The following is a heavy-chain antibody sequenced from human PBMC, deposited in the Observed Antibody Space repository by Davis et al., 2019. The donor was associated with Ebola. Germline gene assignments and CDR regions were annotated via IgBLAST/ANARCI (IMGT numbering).Heavy chain of an antibody. J-gene: IGHJ3*02. CDR2: IYYSGST. CDR3: ARDGWADAFDI. CDR1: GTSIRPYY. V-gene: IGHV4-59*01. Sequence: SETLSLTCTVSGTSIRPYYWSWIRQPPGKGLEWIGYIYYSGSTNYNPSLKSRVTISVDTSKNQFSLKLSSVTAADTAVYYCARDGWADAFDIWGQGTMVTVSS. D-gene: IGHD2-2*03.